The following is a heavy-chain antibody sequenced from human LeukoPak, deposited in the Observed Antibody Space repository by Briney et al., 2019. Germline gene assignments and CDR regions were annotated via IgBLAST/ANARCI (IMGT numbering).Heavy chain of an antibody. D-gene: IGHD4-17*01. CDR2: INAGNGNT. CDR3: ARPSHYGDYPMD. J-gene: IGHJ4*02. CDR1: GYTFTSYA. V-gene: IGHV1-3*01. Sequence: ASVKVSCKASGYTFTSYAMHWVRQAPGQRLEWMGWINAGNGNTKYSQKFQGRVTITRDTSASTAYMELSSLRSEDTAVYYCARPSHYGDYPMDWGQGTLVTVSS.